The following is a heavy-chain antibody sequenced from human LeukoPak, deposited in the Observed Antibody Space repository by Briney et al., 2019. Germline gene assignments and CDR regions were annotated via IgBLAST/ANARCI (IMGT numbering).Heavy chain of an antibody. CDR1: GFTFSSYE. CDR3: ARVSGEPFYFDY. D-gene: IGHD3-10*01. Sequence: GGSLRLSCAASGFTFSSYEMNWVRQAPGKGLEWVSYISSSGSTIYYADSVKGRFTISRDNAKNSLYLQMNSLRAEDTALYYCARVSGEPFYFDYWGQGTLVTVSS. CDR2: ISSSGSTI. J-gene: IGHJ4*02. V-gene: IGHV3-48*03.